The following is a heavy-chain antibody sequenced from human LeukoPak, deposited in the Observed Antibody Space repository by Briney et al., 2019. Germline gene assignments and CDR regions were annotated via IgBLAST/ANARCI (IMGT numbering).Heavy chain of an antibody. CDR2: TSYDGSNK. V-gene: IGHV3-30*03. CDR1: GFTFSSYG. J-gene: IGHJ4*02. D-gene: IGHD2-15*01. Sequence: GGSLRLSCAASGFTFSSYGMHWVRQAPGKGLEWVAVTSYDGSNKYYADSVKGRFTISRDNSKNSLYLQMNSLRAEDTAVYYCARDDPMGGYCSGGSCSPSFDYWGQGTLVTVSS. CDR3: ARDDPMGGYCSGGSCSPSFDY.